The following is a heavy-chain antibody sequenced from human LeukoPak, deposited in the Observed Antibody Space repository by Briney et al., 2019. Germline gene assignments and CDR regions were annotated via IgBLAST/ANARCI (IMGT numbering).Heavy chain of an antibody. V-gene: IGHV1-8*01. J-gene: IGHJ4*02. CDR3: ARGPNMVRGVNGYYFDY. Sequence: GASVKLSCKASGYTFTSYDINWVRQATGQGLEWMGWMNPNSGNTGYAQKFQGRVTMTRNTSISTAYMELSSLRSEDTAVYYCARGPNMVRGVNGYYFDYWGQGTLVTVSS. D-gene: IGHD3-10*01. CDR1: GYTFTSYD. CDR2: MNPNSGNT.